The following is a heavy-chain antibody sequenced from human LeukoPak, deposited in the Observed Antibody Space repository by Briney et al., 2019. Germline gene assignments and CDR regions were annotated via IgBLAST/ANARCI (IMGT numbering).Heavy chain of an antibody. CDR2: MNPNSGNT. CDR3: ARTYGDYTSFDY. Sequence: VASVKVSCKASGYTFTSYDINWVRQATGQGLEWMGWMNPNSGNTGYAQKFQGRVTITRNTSISTAYMELSSLRSEDTAVYYCARTYGDYTSFDYWGQGTLVTVSS. J-gene: IGHJ4*02. V-gene: IGHV1-8*03. D-gene: IGHD4-17*01. CDR1: GYTFTSYD.